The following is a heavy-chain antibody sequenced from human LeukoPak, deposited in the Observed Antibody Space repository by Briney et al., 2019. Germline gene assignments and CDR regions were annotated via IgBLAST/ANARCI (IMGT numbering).Heavy chain of an antibody. J-gene: IGHJ4*02. Sequence: GGSLRLSCAASVFTFSSYAMSWVRQAPGKGLEWVALISYDGSDKNYADSVRGRFTISRDNSKNTLFLQMNSLRAEDSALYYCAKEGTYSDILTGYSYFDYWGQGTLVTVSS. CDR1: VFTFSSYA. D-gene: IGHD3-9*01. CDR3: AKEGTYSDILTGYSYFDY. CDR2: ISYDGSDK. V-gene: IGHV3-30*18.